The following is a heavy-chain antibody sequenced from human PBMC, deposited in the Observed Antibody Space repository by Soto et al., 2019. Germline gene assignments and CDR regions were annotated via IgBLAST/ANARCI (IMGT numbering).Heavy chain of an antibody. CDR2: ISYDGSNK. Sequence: QEQLVESGGGVVQPGRSLRLSCAASGLTFSRYGMHWVRQAPGKGLEWAAHISYDGSNKHYAESVKGRFTISRDSSKNTLYLQMNSLRAEDTAVYYCVKDTYYYDSSGHYIFDYWGQGTLVAVSS. J-gene: IGHJ4*02. V-gene: IGHV3-30*18. CDR1: GLTFSRYG. D-gene: IGHD3-22*01. CDR3: VKDTYYYDSSGHYIFDY.